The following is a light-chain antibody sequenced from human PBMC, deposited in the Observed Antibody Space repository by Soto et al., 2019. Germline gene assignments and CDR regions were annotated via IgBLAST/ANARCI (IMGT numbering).Light chain of an antibody. J-gene: IGKJ1*01. CDR2: GAS. Sequence: EIVMTQSPATLSVSPGERATLSCRASQSVSSNLAWYQQKPGQAPRLLIYGASTRATGIPARFSGSGSGTEFALTISSLQSEDFALYYCQQYNKWAQTFGQGTKVEIK. CDR1: QSVSSN. V-gene: IGKV3-15*01. CDR3: QQYNKWAQT.